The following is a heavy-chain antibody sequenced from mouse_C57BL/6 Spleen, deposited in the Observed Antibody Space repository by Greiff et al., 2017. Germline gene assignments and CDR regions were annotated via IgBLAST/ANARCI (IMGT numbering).Heavy chain of an antibody. Sequence: EVHLVESGGGLVKPGGSLKLSCAASGFTFSSYAMSWVRQTPEKRLEWVATISDGGSYTYYPDNVKGRFTISRDNAKNNLYLQMSHLKSEDTAMYYCARDFITTVVAHWYFDVWGTGTTVTVSS. CDR1: GFTFSSYA. CDR3: ARDFITTVVAHWYFDV. J-gene: IGHJ1*03. D-gene: IGHD1-1*01. V-gene: IGHV5-4*01. CDR2: ISDGGSYT.